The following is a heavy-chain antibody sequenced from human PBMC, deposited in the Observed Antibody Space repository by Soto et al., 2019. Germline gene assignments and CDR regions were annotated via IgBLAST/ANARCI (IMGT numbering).Heavy chain of an antibody. D-gene: IGHD5-12*01. CDR2: INHSGTT. CDR1: GGSFSDYF. J-gene: IGHJ6*03. V-gene: IGHV4-34*01. Sequence: PSETLSLTCAVYGGSFSDYFWSWIRQPPGKGLEWIGEINHSGTTNYNPSLKSRVTISVDTSKNQFSLKLSSVTAADTAVYYCARRTSGYDYGYYYYMDVWGKGTTVTVSS. CDR3: ARRTSGYDYGYYYYMDV.